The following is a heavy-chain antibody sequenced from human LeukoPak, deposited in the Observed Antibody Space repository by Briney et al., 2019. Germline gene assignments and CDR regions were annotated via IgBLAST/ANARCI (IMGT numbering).Heavy chain of an antibody. CDR1: GDSVSSNSAA. CDR3: ARDLLHGDYEMGYYYYGMDV. J-gene: IGHJ6*02. V-gene: IGHV6-1*01. CDR2: TYYRSKWYN. Sequence: SQTLSLTCAISGDSVSSNSAAWNWIRQSPSRGLEWLGRTYYRSKWYNDYAVSVKSRITINPDTPKNQFSLQLNSVTPEDTAVYYCARDLLHGDYEMGYYYYGMDVWGQGTTVTVSS. D-gene: IGHD4-17*01.